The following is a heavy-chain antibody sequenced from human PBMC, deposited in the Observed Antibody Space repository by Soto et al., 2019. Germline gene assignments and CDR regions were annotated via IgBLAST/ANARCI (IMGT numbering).Heavy chain of an antibody. CDR1: GYTFTSYG. Sequence: GASVKVSCQASGYTFTSYGIAWVRQAPGQGLEWMGWISGKTGQTNYAQNLQGRVTITTEKYTSTAYMELRSLRSDDTAVYYCARVPREIILVGMDVWGQGTTVTVAS. D-gene: IGHD2-2*01. CDR2: ISGKTGQT. J-gene: IGHJ6*02. V-gene: IGHV1-18*04. CDR3: ARVPREIILVGMDV.